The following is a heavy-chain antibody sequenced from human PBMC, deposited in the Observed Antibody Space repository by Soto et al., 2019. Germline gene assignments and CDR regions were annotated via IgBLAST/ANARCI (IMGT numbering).Heavy chain of an antibody. CDR2: ISGSGGGT. Sequence: EVQLLESGGGLVQPGGSLRLSCAASGFTFSNYAITWVRQAPGKGLEWVSSISGSGGGTYYAGSVNGRLTISRDNSRNTLYLQMNSLRAEDTAVYHCARGASTMDVWGQGTTVTVSS. V-gene: IGHV3-23*01. CDR1: GFTFSNYA. CDR3: ARGASTMDV. J-gene: IGHJ6*02.